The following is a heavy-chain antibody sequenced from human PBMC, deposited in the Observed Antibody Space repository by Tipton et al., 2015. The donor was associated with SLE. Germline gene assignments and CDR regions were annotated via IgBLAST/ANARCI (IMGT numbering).Heavy chain of an antibody. CDR3: ARDPSRGGLGIMDV. J-gene: IGHJ6*03. V-gene: IGHV1-18*01. CDR1: GYTFSSFG. D-gene: IGHD3-10*01. Sequence: QLVQSGPEVKKPGASVKVSCKASGYTFSSFGISWVRQAPGQGLEWMGWISAHNGNTNYAQRLQGRVTMSTDTSTSTAYMELRSLRSDDTAVYYCARDPSRGGLGIMDVWGKGTTVTVSS. CDR2: ISAHNGNT.